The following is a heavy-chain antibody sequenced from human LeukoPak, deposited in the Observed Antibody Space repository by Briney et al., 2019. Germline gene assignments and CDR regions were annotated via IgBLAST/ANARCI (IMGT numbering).Heavy chain of an antibody. D-gene: IGHD3/OR15-3a*01. J-gene: IGHJ5*02. V-gene: IGHV4-4*07. CDR1: GCSISSYY. CDR2: IYTSGST. CDR3: AREFWAAPSENWFDP. Sequence: SETLSLTCTVSGCSISSYYWSWIRQPAGKGLEWIGRIYTSGSTNCNPSLKSRVTMSVDTSKNQFSLKLSSVTAADTAVYYCAREFWAAPSENWFDPWGQGTLVTVSS.